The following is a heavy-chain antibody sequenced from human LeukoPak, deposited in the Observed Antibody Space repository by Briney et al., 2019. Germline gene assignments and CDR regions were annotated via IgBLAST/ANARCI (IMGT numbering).Heavy chain of an antibody. CDR3: VKLDWGYYYDT. Sequence: PGGSLRLSCSASGFAFSNYAMHWVRQAPGKGLEYVSAISTNGGGTYYADPVKGRFTISRDNSKNTLYLQMSSLRAEDTALYYCVKLDWGYYYDTWGQGTLVTVSS. CDR1: GFAFSNYA. J-gene: IGHJ5*02. V-gene: IGHV3-64D*09. D-gene: IGHD3-22*01. CDR2: ISTNGGGT.